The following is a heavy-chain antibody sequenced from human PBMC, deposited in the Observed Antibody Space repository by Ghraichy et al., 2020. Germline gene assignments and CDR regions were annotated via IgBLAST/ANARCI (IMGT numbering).Heavy chain of an antibody. J-gene: IGHJ6*02. CDR2: IKQDGSEK. CDR1: GFTFSSYW. CDR3: SREGDYDILTGYYTYYYYYYGMDV. Sequence: GALRLSCAASGFTFSSYWMSWVRQAPGKGLEWVANIKQDGSEKYYVDSVKGRFTISRDNAKNSLYLQMNSLRAEDTAVYYCSREGDYDILTGYYTYYYYYYGMDVWGQGTTVTVSS. D-gene: IGHD3-9*01. V-gene: IGHV3-7*01.